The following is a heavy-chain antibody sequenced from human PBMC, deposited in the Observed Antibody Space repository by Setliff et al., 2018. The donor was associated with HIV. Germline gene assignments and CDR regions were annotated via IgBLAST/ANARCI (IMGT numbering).Heavy chain of an antibody. Sequence: TSETLSLTCAVYGGSFSGYYWSWIRQPPGKGLEWIGEINHSGSSNYNPSLKSRVIISVDTSKNKLSLKLRSVTAADTAVYYCARGRHYSSSAPFAIDYWGQGTLVTVSS. V-gene: IGHV4-34*01. CDR1: GGSFSGYY. J-gene: IGHJ4*02. D-gene: IGHD6-6*01. CDR3: ARGRHYSSSAPFAIDY. CDR2: INHSGSS.